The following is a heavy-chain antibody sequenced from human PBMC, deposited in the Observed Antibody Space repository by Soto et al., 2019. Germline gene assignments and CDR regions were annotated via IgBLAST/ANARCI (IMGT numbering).Heavy chain of an antibody. Sequence: PSETLSLTCTVSSAPITKYYWGWVRQAPGRGLEWIGFTHHSGYISYSPSLKSRVTMSVDPSKNQVSLKLTSVTAADTAVYYCGRRQNFINCCFASWGQGVLVPVSS. V-gene: IGHV4-4*09. CDR2: THHSGYI. CDR3: GRRQNFINCCFAS. D-gene: IGHD2-15*01. J-gene: IGHJ4*02. CDR1: SAPITKYY.